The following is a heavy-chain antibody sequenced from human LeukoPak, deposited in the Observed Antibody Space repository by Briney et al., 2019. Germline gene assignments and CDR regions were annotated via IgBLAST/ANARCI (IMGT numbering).Heavy chain of an antibody. J-gene: IGHJ4*02. V-gene: IGHV1-8*01. CDR3: ASSDSSGHYYLFDY. Sequence: GASVKVSCKASGYTFTSYDINWVRQATGQGLEWMGWMNPNSGNTGYAQKFQGRVTMTRNTSISTAYMELSSLRSEDTAVYYCASSDSSGHYYLFDYWGQGTLVTVSS. CDR2: MNPNSGNT. D-gene: IGHD3-22*01. CDR1: GYTFTSYD.